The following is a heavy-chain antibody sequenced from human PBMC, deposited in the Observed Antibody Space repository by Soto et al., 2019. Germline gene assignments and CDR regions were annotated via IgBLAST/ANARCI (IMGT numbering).Heavy chain of an antibody. J-gene: IGHJ4*02. V-gene: IGHV3-9*01. Sequence: LRLSCVASGFAFQYCAMHWVRQAPGKGLEWVSGISSNGGSIAYADSVEGRFSISRDNAKNSLYLEMNSLRAEDTALYFCTKDAYDSSGYVDYWGQGTLVTVSS. CDR1: GFAFQYCA. CDR2: ISSNGGSI. CDR3: TKDAYDSSGYVDY. D-gene: IGHD3-22*01.